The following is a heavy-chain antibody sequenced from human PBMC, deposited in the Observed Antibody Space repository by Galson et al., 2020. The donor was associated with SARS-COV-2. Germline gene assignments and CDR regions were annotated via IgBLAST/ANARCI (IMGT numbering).Heavy chain of an antibody. Sequence: GGSLRLSCTGSGFTFSNYAMSWFRQAPGKGLEWVGFIRSEASGATTEYAASVRGRFTFSRDDSKRIAYLKMSSLKTEDTAIYFCTRLVTEESYYYYGWDFWGQGTTVTVSS. V-gene: IGHV3-49*03. CDR3: TRLVTEESYYYYGWDF. D-gene: IGHD3-16*02. CDR2: IRSEASGATT. J-gene: IGHJ6*02. CDR1: GFTFSNYA.